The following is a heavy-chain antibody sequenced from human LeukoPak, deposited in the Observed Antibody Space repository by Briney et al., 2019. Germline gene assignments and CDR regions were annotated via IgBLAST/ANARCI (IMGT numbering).Heavy chain of an antibody. Sequence: GRSLRLSCAAPGFTFSSYAMHWVRQAPGKGLEWVSAISGSGGSTYYADSVKGRFTISRDNSKNTLYLQMNSLRAEDTAVYYCAKVLVLVPATLDYWGQGTLVTVSS. V-gene: IGHV3-23*01. D-gene: IGHD2-15*01. CDR2: ISGSGGST. J-gene: IGHJ4*02. CDR1: GFTFSSYA. CDR3: AKVLVLVPATLDY.